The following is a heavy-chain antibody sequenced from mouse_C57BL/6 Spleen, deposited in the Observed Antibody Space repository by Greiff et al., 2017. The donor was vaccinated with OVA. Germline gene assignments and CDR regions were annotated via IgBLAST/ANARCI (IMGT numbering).Heavy chain of an antibody. Sequence: QVQLQQPGAELVMPGASVKLSCKASGYTFTSYWMHWVQQRPGQGLEWIGEIDPSDSYTNYNQKFKGKSTLTVDKSSSTAYMQLSSLTSEDSAVYYCAREEAYWGQGTLVTVSA. J-gene: IGHJ3*01. V-gene: IGHV1-69*01. CDR3: AREEAY. CDR2: IDPSDSYT. CDR1: GYTFTSYW.